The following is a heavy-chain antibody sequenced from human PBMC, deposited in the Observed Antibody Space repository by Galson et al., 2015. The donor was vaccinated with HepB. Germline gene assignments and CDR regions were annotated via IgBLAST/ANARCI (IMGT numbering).Heavy chain of an antibody. CDR1: GFMFSNYA. D-gene: IGHD3-22*01. CDR2: ISYDGSNK. CDR3: ARITMIVVPSGAFDI. J-gene: IGHJ3*02. Sequence: SLRLSCAASGFMFSNYAIHWVRQAPGKGLEWVAIISYDGSNKYYADSVKGRFTISRDNSKNTLYLQMNSLRAEDTAVYYCARITMIVVPSGAFDIWGQGTMVAVSS. V-gene: IGHV3-30*14.